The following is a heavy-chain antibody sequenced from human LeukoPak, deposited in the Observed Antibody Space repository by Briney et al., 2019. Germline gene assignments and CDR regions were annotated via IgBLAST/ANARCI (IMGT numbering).Heavy chain of an antibody. CDR1: GFAFSNSW. CDR2: INHDGSEK. CDR3: ARDSGHGGIFDY. D-gene: IGHD3-16*01. V-gene: IGHV3-7*01. Sequence: GGSLRLSCAASGFAFSNSWMTWVRQAPGEGLEWVANINHDGSEKYYVDSMKGRFTISRDNVKNSLYLQVNSLRAEDTAVYYCARDSGHGGIFDYWGQGTLVTVSS. J-gene: IGHJ4*02.